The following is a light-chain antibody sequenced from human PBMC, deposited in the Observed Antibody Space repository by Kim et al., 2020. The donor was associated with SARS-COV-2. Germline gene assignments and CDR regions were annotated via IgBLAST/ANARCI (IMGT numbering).Light chain of an antibody. V-gene: IGKV3-15*01. J-gene: IGKJ4*01. CDR2: GTS. Sequence: SPGERATLSCRASQSVSSNLAAYQQKPGQAPRLLIYGTSTRATGIPARFSGSGSGTEFTLTISSLQSEDFAVYYCQQYNNWPPLTFGGGTKVDIK. CDR3: QQYNNWPPLT. CDR1: QSVSSN.